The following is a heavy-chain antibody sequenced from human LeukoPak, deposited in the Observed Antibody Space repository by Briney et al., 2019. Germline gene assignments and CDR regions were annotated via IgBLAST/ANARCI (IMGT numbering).Heavy chain of an antibody. J-gene: IGHJ4*02. CDR1: GYTFTSYG. D-gene: IGHD4-23*01. CDR2: ISAYNGNT. CDR3: ARDPRTVVTSEALDY. Sequence: ASVKVSCKASGYTFTSYGISWVRQAPGQGLEWMGLISAYNGNTKYAQKLQGRVTMTTDTPTRTASMELRSLKSDDTAVYFCARDPRTVVTSEALDYWGQGTLVTVSS. V-gene: IGHV1-18*01.